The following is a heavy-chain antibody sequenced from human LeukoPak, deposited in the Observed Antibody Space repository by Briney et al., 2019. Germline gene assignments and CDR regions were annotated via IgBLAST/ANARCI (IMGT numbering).Heavy chain of an antibody. Sequence: ASVKVSCKASGGTFSSYAISWVRQAPGQGLEWMGRIITILGIANYAQKFQGRVTLTADKSTSTAYMELSSLRSEDTAVYYCARGFWAVDYYGMDVWGQGTTVTVSS. D-gene: IGHD3-16*01. CDR2: IITILGIA. CDR3: ARGFWAVDYYGMDV. J-gene: IGHJ6*02. V-gene: IGHV1-69*04. CDR1: GGTFSSYA.